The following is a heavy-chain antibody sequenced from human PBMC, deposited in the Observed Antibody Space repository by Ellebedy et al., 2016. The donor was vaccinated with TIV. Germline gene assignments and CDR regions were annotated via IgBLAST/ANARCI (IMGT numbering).Heavy chain of an antibody. J-gene: IGHJ4*02. CDR1: GYTFTSYG. Sequence: ASVKVSXXASGYTFTSYGISWVRQAPGQGLEWMGWISAYNGNTNYAQKLQGRVTMTTDTSTSTAYMELRSLRSDDTAVYYCARDVDPRWGAAPLVGWGQGTLVTVSS. D-gene: IGHD6-6*01. CDR2: ISAYNGNT. V-gene: IGHV1-18*01. CDR3: ARDVDPRWGAAPLVG.